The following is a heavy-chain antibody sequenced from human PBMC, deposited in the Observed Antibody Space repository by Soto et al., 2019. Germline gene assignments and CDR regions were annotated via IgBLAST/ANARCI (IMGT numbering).Heavy chain of an antibody. D-gene: IGHD3-10*01. J-gene: IGHJ4*02. CDR3: ARDYYGSGSYYYDY. CDR1: GCTFTGYY. Sequence: GASVKVSCKASGCTFTGYYMHWLPQAPGQWREWMGWINPNSGGTNYAQKFQGRVTMTRDTSISTAYMELSRLRSDDTAVYYCARDYYGSGSYYYDYWGQGTLVTVSS. CDR2: INPNSGGT. V-gene: IGHV1-2*03.